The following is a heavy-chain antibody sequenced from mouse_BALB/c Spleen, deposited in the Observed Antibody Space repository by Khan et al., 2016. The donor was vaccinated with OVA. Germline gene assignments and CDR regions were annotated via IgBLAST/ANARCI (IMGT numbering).Heavy chain of an antibody. D-gene: IGHD2-13*01. Sequence: EVQLQESGPGLVKPSQSLSLTCTVTGYSITSDFAWNWIRQFPGNKLEWMGYISSTGSTSYSPSLKSRISITRDTSKNQFFLHLNSVTTEDTATYYCARSLYYSDSYAMDCWGQGTSVTVSS. J-gene: IGHJ4*01. CDR1: GYSITSDFA. CDR2: ISSTGST. CDR3: ARSLYYSDSYAMDC. V-gene: IGHV3-2*02.